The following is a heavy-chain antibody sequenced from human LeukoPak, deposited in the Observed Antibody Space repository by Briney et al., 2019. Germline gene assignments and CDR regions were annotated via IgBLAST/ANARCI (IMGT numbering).Heavy chain of an antibody. Sequence: GGSLRLSCAASGFTFSSYSMNWVRKAPGKGLEWVSSISSSSSYIYYADSVKGRFTISRDNAKNSLYLQMNSLRAEDTAVYYCARAPYVYSGHHDYWGQGTLVTVSS. D-gene: IGHD3-16*01. CDR2: ISSSSSYI. CDR3: ARAPYVYSGHHDY. V-gene: IGHV3-21*01. J-gene: IGHJ4*02. CDR1: GFTFSSYS.